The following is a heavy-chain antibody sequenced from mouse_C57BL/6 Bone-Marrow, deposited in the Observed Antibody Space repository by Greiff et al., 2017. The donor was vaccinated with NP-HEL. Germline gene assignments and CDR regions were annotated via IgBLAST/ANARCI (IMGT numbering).Heavy chain of an antibody. CDR1: GFTFSDYG. V-gene: IGHV5-17*01. Sequence: EVQRVESGGGLVKPGGSLKLSCAASGFTFSDYGMHWVRQAPEKGLEWVAYNSSGSSTIYYADTVKGRFTISRDNAKNTLFLQMTSLRSEDTAMYYCARWRYSNWFAYWGQGTLVTVSA. CDR3: ARWRYSNWFAY. D-gene: IGHD2-5*01. J-gene: IGHJ3*01. CDR2: NSSGSSTI.